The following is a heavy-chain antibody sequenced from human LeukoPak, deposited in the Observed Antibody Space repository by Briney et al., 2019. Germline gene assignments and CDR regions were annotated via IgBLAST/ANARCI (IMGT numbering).Heavy chain of an antibody. CDR2: ISSSGSTI. CDR1: GFTFSDYY. D-gene: IGHD2-15*01. CDR3: AKDWADCSGGSCYSPYDI. V-gene: IGHV3-11*01. Sequence: GGSLRLSCAASGFTFSDYYMSWIRQAPGKGLEWVSYISSSGSTIYYADSVKGRFTISRDNAKNSLYLQMNSLRAEDTAVYYCAKDWADCSGGSCYSPYDIWGQGTMVTVSS. J-gene: IGHJ3*02.